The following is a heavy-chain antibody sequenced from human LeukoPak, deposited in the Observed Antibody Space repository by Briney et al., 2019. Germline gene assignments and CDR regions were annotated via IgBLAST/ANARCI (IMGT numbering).Heavy chain of an antibody. J-gene: IGHJ6*03. CDR2: ISFDGTNK. CDR3: AKDTYYYTSGSSPRMNYYYMDV. CDR1: GLTFSSYG. V-gene: IGHV3-30*18. Sequence: GGSLRLSCTASGLTFSSYGIHWVRQAPGKGLEWLAVISFDGTNKNYADSVKGRLTISRDNSKNTLYLQMNSLRPEDTAVYYCAKDTYYYTSGSSPRMNYYYMDVWGKGTTVTVSS. D-gene: IGHD3-10*01.